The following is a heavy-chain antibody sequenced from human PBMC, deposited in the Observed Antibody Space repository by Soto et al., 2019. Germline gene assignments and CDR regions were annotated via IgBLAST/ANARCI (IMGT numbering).Heavy chain of an antibody. J-gene: IGHJ6*02. D-gene: IGHD2-2*01. CDR2: IYYSGST. CDR3: ARRGSEPAALYGMDV. CDR1: GGSISSGGYY. V-gene: IGHV4-31*03. Sequence: SETLSLTCTVSGGSISSGGYYWSWIRQHPGKGLEWIGYIYYSGSTYYNPSLKSRVTISVDTSKNQFSLKLSSVTAADTAVYYCARRGSEPAALYGMDVWGQGTTVTVSS.